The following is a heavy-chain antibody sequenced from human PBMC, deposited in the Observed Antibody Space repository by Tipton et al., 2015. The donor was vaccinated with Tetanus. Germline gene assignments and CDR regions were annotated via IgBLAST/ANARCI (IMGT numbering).Heavy chain of an antibody. CDR3: ARLRVYCSTACYSREDY. D-gene: IGHD2/OR15-2a*01. CDR2: IKEDGSEM. Sequence: SLRLSCVASGFTFRSYWMSWVRQAPGKGLEWVANIKEDGSEMYYAHSVKGRFTISRDNARNSLSVHMNSLTAEDTAVYYCARLRVYCSTACYSREDYWGQGTLVTVSS. J-gene: IGHJ4*02. CDR1: GFTFRSYW. V-gene: IGHV3-7*01.